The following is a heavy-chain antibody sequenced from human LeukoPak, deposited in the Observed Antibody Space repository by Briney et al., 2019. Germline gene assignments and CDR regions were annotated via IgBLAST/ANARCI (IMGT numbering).Heavy chain of an antibody. V-gene: IGHV3-48*04. CDR3: ARGRPHGNDY. CDR1: GFTFSSYS. CDR2: ISDSSHAI. Sequence: GGSLRLSCAASGFTFSSYSMIWVRQAPGKGLEWVSYISDSSHAIYHADSVKGRFTISRDNAKNTLYLQMNSLRVEDTAVCYCARGRPHGNDYWGQGTPVTVSS. D-gene: IGHD4-23*01. J-gene: IGHJ4*02.